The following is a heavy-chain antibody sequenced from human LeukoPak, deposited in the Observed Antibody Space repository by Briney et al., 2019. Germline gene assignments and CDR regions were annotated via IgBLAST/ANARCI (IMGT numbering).Heavy chain of an antibody. CDR2: ISSSSSYI. Sequence: GGSLRLSCAASGFTFSSYSMNWVRQAPGKGLEWVSSISSSSSYIYYADSVKGRFTISRDSAKNSLYLQMNSLRAEDTAVYYCGRGRGGISGGFDPWGQETLVTVPS. D-gene: IGHD6-25*01. CDR1: GFTFSSYS. J-gene: IGHJ5*02. V-gene: IGHV3-21*01. CDR3: GRGRGGISGGFDP.